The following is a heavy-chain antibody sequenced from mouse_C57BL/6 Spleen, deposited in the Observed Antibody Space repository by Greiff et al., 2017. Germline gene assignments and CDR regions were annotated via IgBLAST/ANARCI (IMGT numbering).Heavy chain of an antibody. J-gene: IGHJ4*01. CDR2: IHPNSGST. Sequence: QVQLQQPGAELVKPGASVKLSCKASGYTFTSYWMHWVKQRPGQGLEWIGMIHPNSGSTNYNEKFKSKATLTVDKSSSTAYMQLSSLTSEDSAVYYCARFITTVVALYYYAMDYWGQGTSVTVSS. CDR3: ARFITTVVALYYYAMDY. CDR1: GYTFTSYW. D-gene: IGHD1-1*01. V-gene: IGHV1-64*01.